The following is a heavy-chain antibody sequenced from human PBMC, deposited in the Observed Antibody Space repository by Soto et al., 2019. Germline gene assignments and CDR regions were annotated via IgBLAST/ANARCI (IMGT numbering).Heavy chain of an antibody. CDR1: GFSISRYS. V-gene: IGHV3-48*01. Sequence: GGSLRVSCAASGFSISRYSMNWVRQAPGKGLEWLSYISSATSIFYADSVKGRFTISRDNAKNSLYLQMNSLTAEDTAVYYCARDPSLGTSPFDYWGQGTLVTSPQ. CDR2: ISSATSI. J-gene: IGHJ4*02. CDR3: ARDPSLGTSPFDY.